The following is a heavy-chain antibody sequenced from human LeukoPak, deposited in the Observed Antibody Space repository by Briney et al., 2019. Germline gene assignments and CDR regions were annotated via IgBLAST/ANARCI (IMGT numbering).Heavy chain of an antibody. Sequence: GGSLRLSCAASGFTFSSYWMSWVRQAPGKGLEWVANIKQDGSEKYHVDSVKGRFTISRDNAKNSLYLQMNSLRAEDTAVYYCARVFWSGSYYFDYWGQGTLVTVSS. CDR1: GFTFSSYW. CDR3: ARVFWSGSYYFDY. D-gene: IGHD3-3*01. J-gene: IGHJ4*02. CDR2: IKQDGSEK. V-gene: IGHV3-7*01.